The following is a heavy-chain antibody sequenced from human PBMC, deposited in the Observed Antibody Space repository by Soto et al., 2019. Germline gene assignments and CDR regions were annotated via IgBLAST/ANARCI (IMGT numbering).Heavy chain of an antibody. J-gene: IGHJ4*02. CDR1: GYTFTNYA. Sequence: EASVKVSCKASGYTFTNYAMHWVRQAPGQRLEWMGWINAGNGNTKYSQKFQDRVTITRDTSASTAYMELSSLTSEDTAVYYCARDSHGCDYWGQGALVTVSS. CDR3: ARDSHGCDY. D-gene: IGHD6-19*01. V-gene: IGHV1-3*01. CDR2: INAGNGNT.